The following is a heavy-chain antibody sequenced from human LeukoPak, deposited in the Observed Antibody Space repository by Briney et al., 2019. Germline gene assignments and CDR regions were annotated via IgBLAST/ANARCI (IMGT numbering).Heavy chain of an antibody. CDR1: GFTFSSYG. J-gene: IGHJ3*02. V-gene: IGHV3-48*04. CDR2: ISSSGSSI. Sequence: GRSLRLSCTASGFTFSSYGMHWVRQAPGKGLEWFSYISSSGSSIYYADSVKGRFTISRDNAKKSLYLQMHSLRAEDTAVYYCARDSHKFDSSGYYPDAFDIWGQGTMVTVSS. CDR3: ARDSHKFDSSGYYPDAFDI. D-gene: IGHD3-22*01.